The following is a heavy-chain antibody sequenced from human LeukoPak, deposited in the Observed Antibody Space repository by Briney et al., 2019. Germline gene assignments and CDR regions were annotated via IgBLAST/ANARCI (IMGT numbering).Heavy chain of an antibody. D-gene: IGHD3-9*01. CDR2: INDDGRST. J-gene: IGHJ4*02. V-gene: IGHV3-74*01. CDR1: GFTFSSYW. Sequence: GGSLRLSCAASGFTFSSYWMHWVRQAPGKGLVGVSRINDDGRSTSYADSVKGRFTISRDNAKNTLYLQLNSLRAEDTAVYYCARVVFRHFDWPISYEDFWGQGTLVTVSS. CDR3: ARVVFRHFDWPISYEDF.